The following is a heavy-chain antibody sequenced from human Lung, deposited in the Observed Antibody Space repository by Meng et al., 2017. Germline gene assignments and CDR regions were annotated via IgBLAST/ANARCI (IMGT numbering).Heavy chain of an antibody. CDR3: ARSQQWLDS. V-gene: IGHV6-1*01. Sequence: QVHLQQSGPGPVKPSQTLSLTCAISGDSVSSNSAAWNWIRQSTSRGLEWLGRTYYRSKWYNCYAVSVRSRITINPDTSKNQFSLQLNSVTPEDTAVYYCARSQQWLDSWGQGTLVTVSS. J-gene: IGHJ4*02. CDR1: GDSVSSNSAA. D-gene: IGHD6-19*01. CDR2: TYYRSKWYN.